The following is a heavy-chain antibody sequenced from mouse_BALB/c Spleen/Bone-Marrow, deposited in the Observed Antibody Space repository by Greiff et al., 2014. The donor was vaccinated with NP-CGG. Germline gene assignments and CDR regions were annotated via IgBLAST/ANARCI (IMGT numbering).Heavy chain of an antibody. J-gene: IGHJ4*01. CDR1: GFTFSSYA. CDR3: ARGGGYYYAMDY. CDR2: ISSGGST. Sequence: DVMLVESGGGLVKPGGSLKLSCAASGFTFSSYAMSWVRQTPEKRLEWVASISSGGSTYYPDSVKGRFTISRDNARNILYLQMGSLRSEDTAMYYCARGGGYYYAMDYWGQGTSVTVSS. V-gene: IGHV5-6-5*01.